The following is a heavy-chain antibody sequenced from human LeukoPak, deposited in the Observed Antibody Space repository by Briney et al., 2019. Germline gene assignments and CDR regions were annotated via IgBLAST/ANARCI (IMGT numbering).Heavy chain of an antibody. Sequence: GRSLRLSCAASGFTFDDYAMHWVRQAPGKGLEWVSGISWNSGSIGYADSVKGRFTISRDNAKNSLYLQMSSLRAEDTALYYCAKDLQVGANTYYYYYGMDVWGQGTTVTVSS. CDR2: ISWNSGSI. J-gene: IGHJ6*02. D-gene: IGHD1-26*01. CDR3: AKDLQVGANTYYYYYGMDV. V-gene: IGHV3-9*01. CDR1: GFTFDDYA.